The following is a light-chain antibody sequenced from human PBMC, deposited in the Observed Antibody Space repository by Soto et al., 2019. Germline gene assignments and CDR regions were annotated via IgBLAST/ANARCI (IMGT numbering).Light chain of an antibody. J-gene: IGKJ5*01. CDR3: QQYDSSPIT. Sequence: EMVLTQSPGTLSLSPGERATLSCRASQSISSNSLAWYQQKPGQAPRLFIYGASSRATGIPDRFIGSGSGTHFTLTISRLEPEDFAVYYCQQYDSSPITFGQGTRLEIK. CDR2: GAS. CDR1: QSISSNS. V-gene: IGKV3-20*01.